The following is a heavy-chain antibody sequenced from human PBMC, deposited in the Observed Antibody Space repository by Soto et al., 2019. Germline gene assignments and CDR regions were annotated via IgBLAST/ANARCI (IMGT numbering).Heavy chain of an antibody. J-gene: IGHJ4*02. V-gene: IGHV4-31*03. CDR1: GGSISSGGYY. Sequence: SETLSLTCTVSGGSISSGGYYWSWLRQHPGKGLEWIGYSYYSGSTYYNPSLKSRVTISVDTSKNQFSLKLSSVTAADTAVYYCARDGSTLFDYWGQGTLVTVSS. D-gene: IGHD1-26*01. CDR2: SYYSGST. CDR3: ARDGSTLFDY.